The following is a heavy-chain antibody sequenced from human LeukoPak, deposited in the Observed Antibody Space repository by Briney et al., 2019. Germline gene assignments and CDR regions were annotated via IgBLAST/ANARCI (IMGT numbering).Heavy chain of an antibody. CDR3: AIMHPYYDGNGYWVQ. D-gene: IGHD3-22*01. CDR1: EFAFSFTG. J-gene: IGHJ4*02. V-gene: IGHV3-33*01. Sequence: GGSLRLSCAASEFAFSFTGMHWVRQAPGKGLEWVALIWYDGSHQYYADSVKGRFTISRDNPRNTLYMQMNSLRAEDTALYYCAIMHPYYDGNGYWVQWGQGTLVTVSS. CDR2: IWYDGSHQ.